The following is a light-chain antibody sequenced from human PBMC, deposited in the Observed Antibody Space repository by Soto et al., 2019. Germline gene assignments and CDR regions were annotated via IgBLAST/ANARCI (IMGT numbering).Light chain of an antibody. J-gene: IGKJ4*01. CDR3: QQYNKWPLT. CDR1: QSISSN. Sequence: EIVMTQSPATLSVSPGERATLSCRARQSISSNLAWYQQKPGQPPMLLIYGASTRATGIPARFSGSGSGTEFTVTISSLVSEDHATYHCQQYNKWPLTFGGGTKVEIK. CDR2: GAS. V-gene: IGKV3-15*01.